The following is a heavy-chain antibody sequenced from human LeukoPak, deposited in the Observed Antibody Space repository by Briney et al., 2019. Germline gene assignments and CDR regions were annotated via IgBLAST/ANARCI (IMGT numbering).Heavy chain of an antibody. J-gene: IGHJ4*02. CDR3: ASGYSYGLGY. D-gene: IGHD5-18*01. Sequence: PSETLSLTCTVSGGSISSGSYYWSWIRQPAGKGLEWIGRIYTSGSTNYNPSLKSRVTISVDMSKNQFSLKLSSVTAADTAVYYCASGYSYGLGYWGQGTLVTVSS. CDR1: GGSISSGSYY. V-gene: IGHV4-61*02. CDR2: IYTSGST.